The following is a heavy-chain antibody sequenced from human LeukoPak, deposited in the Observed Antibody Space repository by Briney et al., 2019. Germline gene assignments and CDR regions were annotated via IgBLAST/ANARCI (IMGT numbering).Heavy chain of an antibody. V-gene: IGHV4-61*02. Sequence: PSETLSLTCTVSGGSISSGSYYWSWIRQPAGKGLEWIGRIYTSGSTNYNPSLKSRVTISVDTSKNQFSLKLSSVTAADTAVYYCARGRLGAASLDYWGQGTLVTVSS. CDR3: ARGRLGAASLDY. CDR2: IYTSGST. D-gene: IGHD3-16*01. CDR1: GGSISSGSYY. J-gene: IGHJ4*02.